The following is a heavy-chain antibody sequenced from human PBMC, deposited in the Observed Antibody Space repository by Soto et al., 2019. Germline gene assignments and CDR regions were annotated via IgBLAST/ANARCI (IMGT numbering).Heavy chain of an antibody. CDR1: GYTFTSYG. J-gene: IGHJ4*02. CDR2: ISAGNGNT. D-gene: IGHD3-9*01. V-gene: IGHV1-18*01. CDR3: ARVTGYYAPDY. Sequence: ASVKVSCKASGYTFTSYGISWVRQAPGQGLEWMGWISAGNGNTKYSQKFQGRVTITRDTSASTAYMELSSLRSEDTAVYYCARVTGYYAPDYWGQGTLVTVSS.